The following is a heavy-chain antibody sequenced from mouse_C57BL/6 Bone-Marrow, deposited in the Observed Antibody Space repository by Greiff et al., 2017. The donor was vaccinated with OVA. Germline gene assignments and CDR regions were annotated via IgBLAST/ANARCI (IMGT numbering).Heavy chain of an antibody. CDR2: IYPGGGYT. Sequence: QVQLKQSGAELVRPGTSVKMSCKASGYTFTNYWIGWAKQRPGHGLEWIGDIYPGGGYTNYNEKFKGKAKLTADKSSSTAYMQFSSLTSEDSAIYYCARLYYGSLFDYWGQGTTLTVSS. D-gene: IGHD1-1*01. CDR1: GYTFTNYW. CDR3: ARLYYGSLFDY. J-gene: IGHJ2*01. V-gene: IGHV1-63*01.